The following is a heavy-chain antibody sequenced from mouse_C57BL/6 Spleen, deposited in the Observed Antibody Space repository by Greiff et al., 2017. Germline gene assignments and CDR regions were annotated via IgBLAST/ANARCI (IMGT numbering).Heavy chain of an antibody. V-gene: IGHV1-59*01. D-gene: IGHD3-1*01. CDR2: IDPSDSYT. J-gene: IGHJ1*03. Sequence: QVQLQQPGAELVRPGTSVKLSCKASGYTFTSYWMHWVKQRPGQGLEWIGVIDPSDSYTNYNQKFKGKATLTVDTSSSTAYMQLSSLTSEDSAVYYCARGGTEDWYFDVWGTGTTVTVSS. CDR3: ARGGTEDWYFDV. CDR1: GYTFTSYW.